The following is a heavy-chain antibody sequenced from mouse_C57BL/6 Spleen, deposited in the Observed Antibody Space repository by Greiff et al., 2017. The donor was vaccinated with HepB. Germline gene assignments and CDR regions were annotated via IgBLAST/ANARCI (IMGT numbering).Heavy chain of an antibody. D-gene: IGHD2-1*01. CDR3: ARTNYAHFYAMDY. Sequence: VQLQESGPELVKPGASVKISCKASGYAFSSSWMNWVKQRPGKGLEWIGRIYPGDGDTNYNGKFKGKATLTADKSSSTAYMQLSSLTSEDSAVYFCARTNYAHFYAMDYWGQGTSVTVSS. CDR1: GYAFSSSW. V-gene: IGHV1-82*01. CDR2: IYPGDGDT. J-gene: IGHJ4*01.